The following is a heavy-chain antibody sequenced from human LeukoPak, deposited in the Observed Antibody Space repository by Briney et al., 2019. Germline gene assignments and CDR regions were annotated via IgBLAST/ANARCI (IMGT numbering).Heavy chain of an antibody. CDR3: ASIAVAGTGN. CDR2: MSYDGSNK. CDR1: GFTFSSYA. Sequence: PGGSLRLSCAASGFTFSSYAMHWVRQAPGKGLEWVAVMSYDGSNKYYADSVKGRFTISRDNSKNTLHLQMNSLRAEDTAVYYCASIAVAGTGNWGQGTLVTVSS. J-gene: IGHJ4*02. V-gene: IGHV3-30-3*01. D-gene: IGHD6-19*01.